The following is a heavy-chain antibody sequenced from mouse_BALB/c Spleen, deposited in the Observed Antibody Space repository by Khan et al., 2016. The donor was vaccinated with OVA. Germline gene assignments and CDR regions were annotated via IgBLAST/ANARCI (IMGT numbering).Heavy chain of an antibody. V-gene: IGHV2-2*02. Sequence: QVQLQQSGPGLVQPSQSLSITCTASGFSFTNYSVHWVRQSPGKGLEWLGVISSAGSTDYNAAFISRLTIRKDNSRSQAFFKMNSLQPNDTAIYYGARKGYADGRAALLAYWGQGTLVTVSA. CDR1: GFSFTNYS. CDR3: ARKGYADGRAALLAY. D-gene: IGHD3-1*01. CDR2: ISSAGST. J-gene: IGHJ3*01.